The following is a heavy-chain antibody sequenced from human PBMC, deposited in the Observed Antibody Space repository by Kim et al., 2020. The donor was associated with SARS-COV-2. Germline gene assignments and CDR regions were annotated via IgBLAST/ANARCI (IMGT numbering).Heavy chain of an antibody. V-gene: IGHV3-53*01. Sequence: GGSLRLSCAASGFTVSSNYMSWVRQAPGKGLEWVSVIYSGGSTYYADSVKGRFTISRDNSKNTLYLQMNSLRAEDTAVYYCAREGGGSGSQDAFDIWGQGTMVTVSS. J-gene: IGHJ3*02. CDR2: IYSGGST. CDR1: GFTVSSNY. D-gene: IGHD3-10*01. CDR3: AREGGGSGSQDAFDI.